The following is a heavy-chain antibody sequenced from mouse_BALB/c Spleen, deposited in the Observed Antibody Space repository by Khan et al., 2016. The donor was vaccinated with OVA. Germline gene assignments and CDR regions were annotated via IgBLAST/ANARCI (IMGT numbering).Heavy chain of an antibody. D-gene: IGHD1-1*02. CDR3: ARRGDEGGLAY. CDR2: LSNRGTTT. V-gene: IGHV5-12*02. Sequence: EVELVESGGGLVQPGGSLKLSCATSGFTFSDYYMYWVRQTPEKRLEWVAYLSNRGTTTYYPDTVRGRFTISRDNAKNTLYLQMSRLESEDTAMYYCARRGDEGGLAYWGQGTLVTGSA. CDR1: GFTFSDYY. J-gene: IGHJ3*01.